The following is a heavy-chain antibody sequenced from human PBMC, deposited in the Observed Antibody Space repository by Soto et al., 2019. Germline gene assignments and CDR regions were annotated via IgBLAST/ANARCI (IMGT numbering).Heavy chain of an antibody. CDR1: GFTFRNYA. J-gene: IGHJ3*01. D-gene: IGHD3-10*01. V-gene: IGHV1-69*01. CDR3: ARVSQKLVRGAFDV. CDR2: FSPFFGTA. Sequence: QVRLVQSGSEVKKPGSSMKVSCKASGFTFRNYAINWVRQAPGQGLEWMGGFSPFFGTANSAQKFQGRVTITAEESTSTAYMDLSRLRSDDTAVYYCARVSQKLVRGAFDVWGQGTVVTVSS.